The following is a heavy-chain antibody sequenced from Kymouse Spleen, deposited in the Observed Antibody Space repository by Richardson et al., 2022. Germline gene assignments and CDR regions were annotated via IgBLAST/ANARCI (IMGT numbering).Heavy chain of an antibody. CDR2: INHSGST. Sequence: QVQLQQWGAGLLKPSETLSLTCAVYGGSFSGYYWSWIRQPPGKGLEWIGEINHSGSTNYNPSLKSRVTISVDTSKNQFSLKLSSVTAADTAVYYCARGCSNYFDYWGQGTLVTVSS. CDR1: GGSFSGYY. J-gene: IGHJ4*02. CDR3: ARGCSNYFDY. D-gene: IGHD4-11,IGHD4-11*01,IGHD6-19*01. V-gene: IGHV4-34*01.